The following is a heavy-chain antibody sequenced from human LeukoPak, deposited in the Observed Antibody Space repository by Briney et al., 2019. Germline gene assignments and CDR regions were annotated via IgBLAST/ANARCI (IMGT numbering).Heavy chain of an antibody. Sequence: SETLSLTCAVYGGSFSGYYWSWIRQPPGKGLEWIGEINHSGSTNCNPSLKSRVTISVDTSKNQFSLKLSSVTAADTAVYYCARGWNSSSWYDYWGQGTLVTVSS. CDR1: GGSFSGYY. CDR3: ARGWNSSSWYDY. V-gene: IGHV4-34*01. D-gene: IGHD6-13*01. J-gene: IGHJ4*02. CDR2: INHSGST.